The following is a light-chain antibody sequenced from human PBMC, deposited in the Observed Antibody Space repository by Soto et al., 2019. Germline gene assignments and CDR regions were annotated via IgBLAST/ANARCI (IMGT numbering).Light chain of an antibody. Sequence: QSVLTQPPSVSAAPGQRVTISCSGSSSNIGKNFVSWYQHLPGTAPKLLIYDNNERPSGIPDRFSGSKSATSATLGITGLQSGDEADYYCGTWDSSLSAYVFGSGTKLTVL. V-gene: IGLV1-51*01. CDR2: DNN. CDR1: SSNIGKNF. J-gene: IGLJ1*01. CDR3: GTWDSSLSAYV.